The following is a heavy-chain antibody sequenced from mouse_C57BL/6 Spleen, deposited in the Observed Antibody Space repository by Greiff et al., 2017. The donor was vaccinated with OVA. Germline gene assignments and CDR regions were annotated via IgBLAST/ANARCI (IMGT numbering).Heavy chain of an antibody. CDR3: ARFYYSNYYFDY. CDR2: INPNNGGT. D-gene: IGHD2-5*01. CDR1: GYTFTDYN. J-gene: IGHJ2*01. V-gene: IGHV1-22*01. Sequence: EVKLMESGPELVKPGASVKMSCKASGYTFTDYNMHWVKQSHGKSLEWIGYINPNNGGTSYNQKFKGQATLTVNKSSSTAYMELRSLTSEDSAVYYCARFYYSNYYFDYWGQGTTLTVSS.